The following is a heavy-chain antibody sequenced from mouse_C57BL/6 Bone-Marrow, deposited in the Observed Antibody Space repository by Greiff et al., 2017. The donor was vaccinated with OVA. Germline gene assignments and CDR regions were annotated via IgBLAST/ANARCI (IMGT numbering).Heavy chain of an antibody. CDR2: IYPRDGST. Sequence: QVQLQQSGPELVKPGASVKLSCKASGYTFTSYDINWVKQRPGQGLEWIGWIYPRDGSTKYNEKFKGKATLTVDTSSSTAYMELHSLTSEDSAVYFCARRVYYYGSSLDYWGQGTTLTVSS. D-gene: IGHD1-1*01. J-gene: IGHJ2*01. CDR3: ARRVYYYGSSLDY. V-gene: IGHV1-85*01. CDR1: GYTFTSYD.